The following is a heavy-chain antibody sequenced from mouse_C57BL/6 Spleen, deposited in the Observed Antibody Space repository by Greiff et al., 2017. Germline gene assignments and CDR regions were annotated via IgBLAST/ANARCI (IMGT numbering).Heavy chain of an antibody. Sequence: QVQLQQPGAELVKPGASVKLSCKASGYTFTSYCMHWVKQRPGQGLEWIGMIHPNSGSTKYNEKFKSKATLTVDKSSSTAYMQQSSLTSEDSAVYYCASWGTTVVGGFADWGQGTLVTVSA. CDR3: ASWGTTVVGGFAD. CDR2: IHPNSGST. CDR1: GYTFTSYC. J-gene: IGHJ3*01. V-gene: IGHV1-64*01. D-gene: IGHD1-1*01.